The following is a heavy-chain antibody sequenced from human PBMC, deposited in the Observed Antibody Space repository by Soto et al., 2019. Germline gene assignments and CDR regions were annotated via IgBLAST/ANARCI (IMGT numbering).Heavy chain of an antibody. V-gene: IGHV3-33*01. J-gene: IGHJ6*02. D-gene: IGHD3-9*01. CDR2: IWYDGSNK. CDR3: ARGLRYFDWLPPYYYYGMDV. Sequence: PGGSLRLSCAASGFTFSSYGMHWVRQAPGKGLEWVAVIWYDGSNKYYADSVKGRFTISRDNSKNTLYLQMNSLRAEDTAVYYCARGLRYFDWLPPYYYYGMDVWGQATTVTVSS. CDR1: GFTFSSYG.